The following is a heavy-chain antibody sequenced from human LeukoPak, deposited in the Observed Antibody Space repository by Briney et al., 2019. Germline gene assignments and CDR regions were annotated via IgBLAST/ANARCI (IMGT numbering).Heavy chain of an antibody. V-gene: IGHV3-21*04. D-gene: IGHD1-26*01. CDR2: ISSSSSYI. CDR1: GFTFSSYS. Sequence: PGGSLRLSCAASGFTFSSYSMNWVRQAPGKGLEWVSSISSSSSYIYYADSVKGRFTISRDNAKNTLYLQMNGLRAEDTAVYYCTKDTRYSGTYWSAFDIWGQGTLVTVSS. J-gene: IGHJ3*02. CDR3: TKDTRYSGTYWSAFDI.